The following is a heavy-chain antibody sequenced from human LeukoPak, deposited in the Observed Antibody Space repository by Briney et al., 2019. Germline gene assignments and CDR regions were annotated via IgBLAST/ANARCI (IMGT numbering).Heavy chain of an antibody. V-gene: IGHV1-46*01. CDR3: ARQATVVNRDGVFDY. CDR1: GYTFTSYY. CDR2: INPSGGST. Sequence: ASVKVSFKASGYTFTSYYMHWVRQAPGQGLEWMGIINPSGGSTSYAQKFQGRVTMTRDTSTSTVYMELSSLRSEDTAVYYCARQATVVNRDGVFDYWGQGTLVTVSS. D-gene: IGHD4-23*01. J-gene: IGHJ4*02.